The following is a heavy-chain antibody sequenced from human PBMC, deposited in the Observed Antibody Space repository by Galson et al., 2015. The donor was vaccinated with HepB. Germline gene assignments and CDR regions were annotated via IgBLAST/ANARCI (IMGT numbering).Heavy chain of an antibody. CDR2: IIPILGIA. CDR1: GGTFSSYT. Sequence: SVKVSCKASGGTFSSYTISWVRQAPGQGLEWMGRIIPILGIANYAQKFQGRVTITADKSTSTAYMELSSLRSEDTAVYNCARDEGSTAMSDYWGQGTLVTVSS. V-gene: IGHV1-69*04. CDR3: ARDEGSTAMSDY. D-gene: IGHD5-18*01. J-gene: IGHJ4*02.